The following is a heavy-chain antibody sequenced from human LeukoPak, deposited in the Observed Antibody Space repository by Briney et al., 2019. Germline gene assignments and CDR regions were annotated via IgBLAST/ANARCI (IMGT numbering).Heavy chain of an antibody. CDR2: ISWDGGST. V-gene: IGHV3-43*01. D-gene: IGHD3-3*01. CDR3: ARVGRPYYDFWSGIDY. J-gene: IGHJ4*02. CDR1: GFTFDDYT. Sequence: GGSLRLSCAASGFTFDDYTMHWVRQAPGKGLEWVSLISWDGGSTYYADSVKGRFTISRDNSKNSLYLQMNSLRTEDTALYYCARVGRPYYDFWSGIDYWGQGTLVTVSS.